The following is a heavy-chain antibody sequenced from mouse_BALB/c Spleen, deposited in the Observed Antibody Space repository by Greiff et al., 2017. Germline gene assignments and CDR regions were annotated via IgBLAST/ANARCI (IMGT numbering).Heavy chain of an antibody. CDR2: IYWDDDK. D-gene: IGHD2-1*01. CDR1: GFSLSTSGMG. Sequence: QVTLKESGPGILQPSQTLSLTCSFSGFSLSTSGMGVSWIRQPSGKGLEWLAHIYWDDDKRYNPSLKSRLTISKDTSRNQVFLKITSVDTADTATYYCARNPYGNYVSWYFDVWGAGTTVTVSS. J-gene: IGHJ1*01. V-gene: IGHV8-12*01. CDR3: ARNPYGNYVSWYFDV.